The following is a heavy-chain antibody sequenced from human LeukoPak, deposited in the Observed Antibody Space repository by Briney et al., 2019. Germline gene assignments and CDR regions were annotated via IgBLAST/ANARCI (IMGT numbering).Heavy chain of an antibody. V-gene: IGHV3-30*01. Sequence: PGGSLRLSCAASGFTFSSYAMHWVRQAPGKGLEWVAVISYDGSNKYYADSVKGRFTISRDNSKNTLYLQMNSLRAEDTAVYYCATDSPDGSGYPEYYFDYWGQGTLVTVYS. CDR2: ISYDGSNK. CDR1: GFTFSSYA. J-gene: IGHJ4*02. CDR3: ATDSPDGSGYPEYYFDY. D-gene: IGHD3-22*01.